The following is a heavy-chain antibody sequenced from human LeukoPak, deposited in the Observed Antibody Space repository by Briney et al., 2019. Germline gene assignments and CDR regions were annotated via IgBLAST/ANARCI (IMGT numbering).Heavy chain of an antibody. Sequence: PSETLSLTCAVYGGSFSGYYWSWIRQPPGKGLEWIGNIYHSGSTSYNSSLKSRVTISVDTSKNQFSLKLSSVTAADTAVYYCARLRSGYSSTFYYFDYWGQGTLVTVSS. J-gene: IGHJ4*02. V-gene: IGHV4-34*01. D-gene: IGHD6-13*01. CDR2: IYHSGST. CDR1: GGSFSGYY. CDR3: ARLRSGYSSTFYYFDY.